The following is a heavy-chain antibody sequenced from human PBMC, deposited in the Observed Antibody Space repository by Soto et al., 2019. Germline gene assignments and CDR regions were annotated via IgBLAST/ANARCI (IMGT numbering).Heavy chain of an antibody. J-gene: IGHJ3*01. D-gene: IGHD1-7*01. V-gene: IGHV4-59*01. Sequence: PSETLSLTCTVSGGSISDYYWSWIRRPPGRGLEWLGYVFYTGNTNYNPSLKSRVALSLDTSKNQVSLKLQSLTAADTAVYFCARLTGTSVLDGFDLWGQGTMVTVSS. CDR3: ARLTGTSVLDGFDL. CDR1: GGSISDYY. CDR2: VFYTGNT.